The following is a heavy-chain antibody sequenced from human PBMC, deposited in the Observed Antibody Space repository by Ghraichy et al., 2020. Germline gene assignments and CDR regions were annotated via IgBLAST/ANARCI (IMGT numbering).Heavy chain of an antibody. CDR3: ATAPILYARYCSGGSCYSKPFDY. D-gene: IGHD2-15*01. Sequence: ASVKVSCKVSGYTLTELSMHWVRQAPGKGLEWMGGFDPEDGETIYAQKFQGRVTMTEDTSTDTAYMELSSLRSEDTAVYYCATAPILYARYCSGGSCYSKPFDYWGQGTLVTVSS. CDR1: GYTLTELS. J-gene: IGHJ4*02. CDR2: FDPEDGET. V-gene: IGHV1-24*01.